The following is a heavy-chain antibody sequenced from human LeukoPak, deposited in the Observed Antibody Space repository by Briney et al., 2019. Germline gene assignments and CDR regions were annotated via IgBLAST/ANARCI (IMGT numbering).Heavy chain of an antibody. CDR3: AHNNGYFEN. Sequence: SGPTLVDPTLTLTLTCSFSGFSLSTSGVGVGRIRQPPGKALEWLALIYWDDDKRYSPSLKSRLTITKDTSKNQVVLTMTNLDPVDAATYYCAHNNGYFENWGQGTLVTVSS. D-gene: IGHD2-8*01. J-gene: IGHJ4*02. CDR2: IYWDDDK. CDR1: GFSLSTSGVG. V-gene: IGHV2-5*02.